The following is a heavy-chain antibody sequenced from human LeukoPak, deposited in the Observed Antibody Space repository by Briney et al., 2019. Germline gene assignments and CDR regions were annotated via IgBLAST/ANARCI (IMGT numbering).Heavy chain of an antibody. CDR1: GFTFNSYA. V-gene: IGHV3-48*01. J-gene: IGHJ4*02. D-gene: IGHD3-3*01. CDR2: ISSSSNVI. Sequence: PGGSLRLSCAASGFTFNSYAFNWVRQAPGKGVEWVSYISSSSNVIYYTDSVKGRFTISRDNARNLLSLQMNSLRAEDTAVYYCARGDPIYDFWSGGDYWGQGSLVTVSS. CDR3: ARGDPIYDFWSGGDY.